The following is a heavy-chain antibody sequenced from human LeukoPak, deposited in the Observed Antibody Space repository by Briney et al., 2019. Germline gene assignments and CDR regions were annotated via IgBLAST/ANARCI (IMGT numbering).Heavy chain of an antibody. D-gene: IGHD3-10*01. CDR2: ISYDGSNK. CDR3: AKDRGLDY. Sequence: PGGSLRLSCAASGFTFSSYGMHWVRQAPGKGLEWVAVISYDGSNKYYADSVKGRFTISRDNSKNTLYLQMNSLRAEDTAVYYRAKDRGLDYWGQGTLVTVSS. V-gene: IGHV3-30*18. J-gene: IGHJ4*02. CDR1: GFTFSSYG.